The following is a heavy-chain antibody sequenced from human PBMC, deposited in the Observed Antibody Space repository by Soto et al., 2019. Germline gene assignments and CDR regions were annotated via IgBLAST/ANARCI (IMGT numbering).Heavy chain of an antibody. CDR1: GGTFSSYA. CDR2: IIPIFGTA. V-gene: IGHV1-69*13. D-gene: IGHD3-3*01. Sequence: SVKVSCKASGGTFSSYAISWVRPAPGQGLELMGGIIPIFGTANYAQKFQGRVTITADESTSTAYMELSSLRSEDTAVYYCARITIFGMGGYYYGMDVWGQGTTVTVSS. J-gene: IGHJ6*02. CDR3: ARITIFGMGGYYYGMDV.